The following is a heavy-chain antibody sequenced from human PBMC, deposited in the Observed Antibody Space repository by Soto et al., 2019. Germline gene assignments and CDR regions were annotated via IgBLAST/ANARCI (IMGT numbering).Heavy chain of an antibody. V-gene: IGHV3-23*01. CDR1: GFTFSSYA. Sequence: PGGSLRLSCAASGFTFSSYAMHWVRQAPGKGLEWVSAISGSGGSTYYADSVKGRFTISRDNSKNTLYLQMNSLRAEDTAVYYCAKDNRGAAALGYYYYGMDVWGQGTTVTVSS. CDR2: ISGSGGST. CDR3: AKDNRGAAALGYYYYGMDV. D-gene: IGHD6-13*01. J-gene: IGHJ6*02.